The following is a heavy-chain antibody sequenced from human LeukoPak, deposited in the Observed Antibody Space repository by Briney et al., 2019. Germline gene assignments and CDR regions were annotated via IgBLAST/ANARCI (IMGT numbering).Heavy chain of an antibody. Sequence: SVKVSCKASGGTFSSYAISWARQAPGQGLEWRGGIIPFFGTANYAQKFQGRVTITTDESTSTAYMELSSLRSEDTAVYYCASSGRNYDFWSGYFNYWGQGTLVTVSS. CDR2: IIPFFGTA. J-gene: IGHJ4*02. V-gene: IGHV1-69*05. CDR1: GGTFSSYA. CDR3: ASSGRNYDFWSGYFNY. D-gene: IGHD3-3*01.